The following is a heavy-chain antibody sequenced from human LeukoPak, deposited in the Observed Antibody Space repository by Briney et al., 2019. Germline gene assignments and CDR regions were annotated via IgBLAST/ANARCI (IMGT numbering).Heavy chain of an antibody. D-gene: IGHD6-13*01. Sequence: GGSLRLSCAASGFTFDDYAMHWVRQAPGKGLEWVSGISWNSGTIGYADSVKGRFTISRDNAKNSLYLQMNNLRAEDTALYYCAKDIPAVSWGQGTLVTVSS. CDR1: GFTFDDYA. J-gene: IGHJ4*02. CDR3: AKDIPAVS. CDR2: ISWNSGTI. V-gene: IGHV3-9*01.